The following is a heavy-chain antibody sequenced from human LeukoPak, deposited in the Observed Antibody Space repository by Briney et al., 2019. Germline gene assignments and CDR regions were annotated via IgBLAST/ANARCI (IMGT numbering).Heavy chain of an antibody. Sequence: GGSLRLSCAASGFTFSSHCMHWVRQAPGKGLEWVAVIWYDGSKKYYGDSVKGRFTISRDDSRNTMYLQMKSLRVEDTAVYYCARVWGMGYTADYWGQGTLVTVSS. CDR2: IWYDGSKK. CDR1: GFTFSSHC. J-gene: IGHJ4*02. D-gene: IGHD3-16*01. CDR3: ARVWGMGYTADY. V-gene: IGHV3-33*01.